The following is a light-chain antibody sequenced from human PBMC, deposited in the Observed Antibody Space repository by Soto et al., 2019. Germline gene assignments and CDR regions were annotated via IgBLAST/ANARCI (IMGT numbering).Light chain of an antibody. CDR2: GAS. J-gene: IGKJ4*01. CDR3: QQSYATPIT. V-gene: IGKV3-20*01. Sequence: EFVLTQSPGTLSLSPGERATLSCRASQTVRNNYLAWYQQKPGQAPRLLIYGASSRATGIPDRFSGSGSGTDFTLTISSLQPEDFATYYCQQSYATPITFGGGTKVDIK. CDR1: QTVRNNY.